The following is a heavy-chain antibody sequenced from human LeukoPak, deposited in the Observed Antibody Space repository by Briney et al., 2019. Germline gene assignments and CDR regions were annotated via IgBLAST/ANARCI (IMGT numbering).Heavy chain of an antibody. CDR2: INHSGST. V-gene: IGHV4-34*01. J-gene: IGHJ5*02. D-gene: IGHD2-2*01. Sequence: SQTLSLTCTISGASTSSRGYYWSWIRQPPGKGLEWIGEINHSGSTNYNPSLKSRVTISVDTSKNQFSLKLSSVTAADTAVYYCARGKRRVVVPAPYNWFDPWGQGTLVTVSS. CDR3: ARGKRRVVVPAPYNWFDP. CDR1: GASTSSRGYY.